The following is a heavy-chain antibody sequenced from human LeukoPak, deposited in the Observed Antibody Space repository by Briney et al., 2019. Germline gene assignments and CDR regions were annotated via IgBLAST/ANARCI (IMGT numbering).Heavy chain of an antibody. D-gene: IGHD6-19*01. CDR3: SRGSGWLSVY. CDR2: ISGGTT. Sequence: GGPLKFSGKPSELTFVDYLMSWFGQAPGKGLEWIGFISGGTTEYAASVKGRFTISRDDSTSIAYLQMNSLTTEDTAVYYCSRGSGWLSVYWGQGTLVTVSS. CDR1: ELTFVDYL. J-gene: IGHJ4*02. V-gene: IGHV3-49*03.